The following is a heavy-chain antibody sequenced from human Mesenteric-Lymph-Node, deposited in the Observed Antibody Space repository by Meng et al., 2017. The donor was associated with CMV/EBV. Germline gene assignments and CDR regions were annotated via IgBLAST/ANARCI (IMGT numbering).Heavy chain of an antibody. Sequence: GESLKISCAASGFTFSSYGISWVRQAPGQGLEWMGWISAYNGNTNYAQKLQGRVTMTTDTSTSTAYMELRSLRSDDTAVYYCARDRTLPGWFDPWGQGTLVTVSS. CDR1: GFTFSSYG. CDR3: ARDRTLPGWFDP. D-gene: IGHD1-14*01. CDR2: ISAYNGNT. J-gene: IGHJ5*02. V-gene: IGHV1-18*01.